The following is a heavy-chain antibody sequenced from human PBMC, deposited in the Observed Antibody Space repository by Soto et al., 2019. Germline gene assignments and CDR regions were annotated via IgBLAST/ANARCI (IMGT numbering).Heavy chain of an antibody. Sequence: GGSLRLSCAASGFTFSSYAMSWVRQAPGKGLEWVSAISGSGGSTYYADSVKGRFTISRDNSKNTLYLQMNSLRAEDTAVYYCAKGLMVRGVMGWKYFDYWGQGTLVTVSS. D-gene: IGHD3-10*01. J-gene: IGHJ4*02. CDR2: ISGSGGST. CDR1: GFTFSSYA. CDR3: AKGLMVRGVMGWKYFDY. V-gene: IGHV3-23*01.